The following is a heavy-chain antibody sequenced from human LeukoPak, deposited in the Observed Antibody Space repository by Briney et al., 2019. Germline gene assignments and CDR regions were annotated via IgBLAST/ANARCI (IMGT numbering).Heavy chain of an antibody. V-gene: IGHV1-69*04. CDR3: ARGPVAGDVSFDY. CDR1: GGTLSNYA. Sequence: ASVKVSCKASGGTLSNYAISWVRQAPGQGLEWMGRIIPFLDIADYAQKFQGRVTISADRSTSTAYMELSRLRSDDTAMYYCARGPVAGDVSFDYWDQGTLVTVSS. CDR2: IIPFLDIA. J-gene: IGHJ4*02. D-gene: IGHD6-19*01.